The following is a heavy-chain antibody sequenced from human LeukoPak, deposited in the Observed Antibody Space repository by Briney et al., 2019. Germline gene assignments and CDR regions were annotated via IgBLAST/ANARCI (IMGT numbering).Heavy chain of an antibody. Sequence: GGSRRLSCAASGFTFSSYEMNWVRQAPGKGLEWVSYISSNGSPIFYADSVKGRFTISRDNAKNSLSLLMNSLRAEDTAVYYCARDGGSGILDWGQGTLVTVSS. CDR1: GFTFSSYE. V-gene: IGHV3-48*03. J-gene: IGHJ4*02. CDR3: ARDGGSGILD. D-gene: IGHD3-10*01. CDR2: ISSNGSPI.